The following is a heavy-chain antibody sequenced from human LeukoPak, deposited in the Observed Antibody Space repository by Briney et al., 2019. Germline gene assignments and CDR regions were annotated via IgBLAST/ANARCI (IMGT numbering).Heavy chain of an antibody. D-gene: IGHD1-7*01. CDR1: GFAFRSYA. Sequence: GGSLRLSCAASGFAFRSYAMSWVRQAPGKGLEWVSAIGGSGTGSYYAGSVKGRFTLSRDNSKNTLYLQMNSLRAEDTAVYYCAKDLPGTGAYDYWGHGALVTVSS. V-gene: IGHV3-23*01. CDR3: AKDLPGTGAYDY. CDR2: IGGSGTGS. J-gene: IGHJ4*01.